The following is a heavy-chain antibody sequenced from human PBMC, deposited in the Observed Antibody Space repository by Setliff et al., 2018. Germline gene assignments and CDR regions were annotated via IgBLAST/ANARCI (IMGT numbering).Heavy chain of an antibody. J-gene: IGHJ4*02. CDR2: ISAYNGNT. V-gene: IGHV1-18*01. CDR1: GGTFSSYA. CDR3: ATEKFPGDWGDY. D-gene: IGHD2-21*01. Sequence: ASVKVSCKASGGTFSSYAISWVRQAPGQGLEWMGWISAYNGNTNYAQKLQGRVTMTTDTSTRTAYMEVTSLRSDDTAVYYCATEKFPGDWGDYWGQGTLVTVS.